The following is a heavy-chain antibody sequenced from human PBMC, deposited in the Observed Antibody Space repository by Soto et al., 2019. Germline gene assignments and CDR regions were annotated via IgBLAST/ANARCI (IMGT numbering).Heavy chain of an antibody. CDR2: ISGSGGST. J-gene: IGHJ6*03. CDR3: AKGSWAGVYYYYYYMDV. V-gene: IGHV3-23*01. Sequence: GGSLRLSCAASGFTFSSYAMSWVRQAPGKGLEWVSAISGSGGSTYYADSVKGRYTISRDNSKNTLYLQMNSLRAEDTAVYYCAKGSWAGVYYYYYYMDVWAKGPRSPSP. CDR1: GFTFSSYA. D-gene: IGHD1-26*01.